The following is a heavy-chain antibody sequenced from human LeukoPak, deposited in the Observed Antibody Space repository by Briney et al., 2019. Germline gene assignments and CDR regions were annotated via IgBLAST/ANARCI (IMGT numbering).Heavy chain of an antibody. CDR2: TFYMSEWYN. D-gene: IGHD2-8*02. CDR3: ARARHGTGMHV. Sequence: SQTHTFSSAITGDCASSNRAAWNWIRQSPSRGLEWLGRTFYMSEWYNDYGASVKSRITINPDTSKSQFSLQLNSVTPEDTAVYYCARARHGTGMHVWGQG. J-gene: IGHJ6*02. V-gene: IGHV6-1*01. CDR1: GDCASSNRAA.